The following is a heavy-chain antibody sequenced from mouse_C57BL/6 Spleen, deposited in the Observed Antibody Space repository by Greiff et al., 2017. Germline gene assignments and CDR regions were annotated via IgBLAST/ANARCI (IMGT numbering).Heavy chain of an antibody. Sequence: QVQLQQSGAELVKPGASVKMSCKASGYTFTSSWITWVKQRPGQGLEWIGDIYPGSGSTNYNEKFKSKATLTVDTSSSTAYMQLSSLTSEDSAVYYCASSSYYSNYEGIGDDWGQGTSVTVSS. J-gene: IGHJ4*01. CDR2: IYPGSGST. V-gene: IGHV1-55*01. CDR1: GYTFTSSW. CDR3: ASSSYYSNYEGIGDD. D-gene: IGHD2-5*01.